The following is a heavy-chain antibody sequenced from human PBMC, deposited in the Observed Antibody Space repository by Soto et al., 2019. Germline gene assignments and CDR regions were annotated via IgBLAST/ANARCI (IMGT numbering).Heavy chain of an antibody. D-gene: IGHD2-21*02. CDR3: ARDLTYCGGDCYPSNYFDY. J-gene: IGHJ4*02. Sequence: GGSLRLSCAASGFTFSSYSMNWVRQAPGKGLEWVSYISSRSSTIYYADSVKGRFTISRDNAKNSLYLQMNSLRDEDTAVYYCARDLTYCGGDCYPSNYFDYWGQGTLVTVSS. V-gene: IGHV3-48*02. CDR1: GFTFSSYS. CDR2: ISSRSSTI.